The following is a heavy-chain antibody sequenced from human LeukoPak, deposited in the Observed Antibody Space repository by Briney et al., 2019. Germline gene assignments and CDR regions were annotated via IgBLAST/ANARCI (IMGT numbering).Heavy chain of an antibody. V-gene: IGHV1-46*01. CDR1: GYTFTIYY. CDR3: ARGPRITLIRGGQWYYYMDV. Sequence: ASVKVSCKASGYTFTIYYIHWVRQAPGQGLEWMGLINPSGGSTNCAQKFQGRVTMTRDTSTSTVYMELSSLRSEDTAVYYCARGPRITLIRGGQWYYYMDVWGKGTTVTISS. D-gene: IGHD3-10*01. CDR2: INPSGGST. J-gene: IGHJ6*03.